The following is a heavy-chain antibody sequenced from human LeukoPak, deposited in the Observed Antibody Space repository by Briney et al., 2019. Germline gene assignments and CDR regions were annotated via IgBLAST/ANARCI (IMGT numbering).Heavy chain of an antibody. J-gene: IGHJ4*02. CDR3: ARGLIVVVPASLDY. V-gene: IGHV4-59*01. CDR1: GGSISSYY. Sequence: SETLSLTCTVSGGSISSYYWSWIRQPPGKGLEWIGYIYYSGSTNYNPSLKSRVTISVDTSKNQFSLKLSSVTAADTAVYYCARGLIVVVPASLDYWGQGTLVTVSS. CDR2: IYYSGST. D-gene: IGHD2-2*01.